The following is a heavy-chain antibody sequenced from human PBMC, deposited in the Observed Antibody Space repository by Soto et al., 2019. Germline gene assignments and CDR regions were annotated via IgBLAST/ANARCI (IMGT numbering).Heavy chain of an antibody. CDR3: ARKQMVRGVAYYYYAMDV. CDR1: GGTFSNYA. CDR2: IIPIFGTT. Sequence: QVQLVQSGAEVKKPGSSVKVSCKASGGTFSNYAISWVRQAPGQGLEWMGGIIPIFGTTKYEQRFQGRVTITADESTSTAYMELSSLRSDDTAMYYWARKQMVRGVAYYYYAMDVWGQGTTVTVSS. D-gene: IGHD3-10*01. J-gene: IGHJ6*02. V-gene: IGHV1-69*12.